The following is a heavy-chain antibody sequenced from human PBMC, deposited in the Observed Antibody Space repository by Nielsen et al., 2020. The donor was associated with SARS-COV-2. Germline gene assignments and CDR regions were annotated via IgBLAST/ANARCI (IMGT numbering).Heavy chain of an antibody. D-gene: IGHD3-9*01. Sequence: GGSLRLSCAASGFTFSSYGMHWVRQATGKGLEWVAFIRYDGSNKYYADSVKGRFTISRDNSKNTLYLQMNSLRAEDTAVYYCASPPLYYDILTGYPLRDYWGQGTLVTVSS. V-gene: IGHV3-30*02. CDR2: IRYDGSNK. CDR3: ASPPLYYDILTGYPLRDY. J-gene: IGHJ4*02. CDR1: GFTFSSYG.